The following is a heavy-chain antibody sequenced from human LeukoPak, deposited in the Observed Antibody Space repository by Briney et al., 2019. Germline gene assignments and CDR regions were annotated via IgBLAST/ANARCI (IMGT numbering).Heavy chain of an antibody. CDR1: RNIFTGYF. J-gene: IGHJ4*02. V-gene: IGHV1-2*02. CDR3: AREPPYTGHCDITTCDVSRFDL. CDR2: IDPKNGGT. D-gene: IGHD2-2*01. Sequence: ASVKVSCKASRNIFTGYFIHWVRQAPGQGLEWMGWIDPKNGGTNPAEKFQGRVTMTRDTSLSTAFMELTGLTSDDTAVYFCAREPPYTGHCDITTCDVSRFDLWGQGTLVTVSS.